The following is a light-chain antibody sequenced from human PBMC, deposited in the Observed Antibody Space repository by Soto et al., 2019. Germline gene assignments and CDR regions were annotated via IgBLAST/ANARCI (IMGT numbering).Light chain of an antibody. J-gene: IGKJ3*01. V-gene: IGKV1-33*01. CDR2: GAS. CDR3: QHYNNLPPFP. CDR1: EDIRTS. Sequence: DIQMTQSPSSLSASVGARVSITCQASEDIRTSLSWFQHKPGRAPKLLIYGASYLETGVPSRFRGSGSGSDFTLTISSLQPEDIATYYCQHYNNLPPFPFGPGTIVDLK.